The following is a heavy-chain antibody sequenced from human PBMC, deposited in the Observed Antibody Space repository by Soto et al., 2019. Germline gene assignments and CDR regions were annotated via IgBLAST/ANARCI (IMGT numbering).Heavy chain of an antibody. J-gene: IGHJ6*02. V-gene: IGHV4-30-4*01. Sequence: SETLSLTCTVSGGSISSGDYYWSWIRQPPGKGLEWIGHIYYSGSTYYNPSLKSRVTISVDTSKNQFSLKLSSVTAADTAVYYCARDSVTMVRGVIWGDHYYYYGMDVWGQGTTVTVSS. CDR3: ARDSVTMVRGVIWGDHYYYYGMDV. D-gene: IGHD3-10*01. CDR1: GGSISSGDYY. CDR2: IYYSGST.